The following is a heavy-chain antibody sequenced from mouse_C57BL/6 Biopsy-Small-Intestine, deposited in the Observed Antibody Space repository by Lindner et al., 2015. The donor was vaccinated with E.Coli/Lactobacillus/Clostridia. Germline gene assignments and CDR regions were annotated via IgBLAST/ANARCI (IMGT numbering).Heavy chain of an antibody. CDR3: ATQGEHYYGSGSHYLDY. J-gene: IGHJ4*01. CDR1: GYTYNNQY. D-gene: IGHD1-1*02. CDR2: INPSGGFT. V-gene: IGHV1-53*01. Sequence: SVKVSCKASGYTYNNQYMHWVRQAPGQGLEWMGIINPSGGFTSYAQNLQGRVTMTRDTSTSTVYMELSSLRSEDTALYYCATQGEHYYGSGSHYLDYWGQGTLVTVSS.